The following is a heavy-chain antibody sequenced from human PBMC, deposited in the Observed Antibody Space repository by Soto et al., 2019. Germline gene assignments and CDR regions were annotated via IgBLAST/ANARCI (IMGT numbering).Heavy chain of an antibody. CDR3: AKGGDGYKIDYYYGMVV. J-gene: IGHJ6*02. D-gene: IGHD5-12*01. V-gene: IGHV3-30*18. Sequence: PGGSLRLSCAASGFTFSSYGMHWVRQAPGKGLEWVAVISYDGSNKYYADSVKGRFTISRDNSKNTLYLQMNSLRAEDTAVYYCAKGGDGYKIDYYYGMVVWRQGTTVTVSS. CDR1: GFTFSSYG. CDR2: ISYDGSNK.